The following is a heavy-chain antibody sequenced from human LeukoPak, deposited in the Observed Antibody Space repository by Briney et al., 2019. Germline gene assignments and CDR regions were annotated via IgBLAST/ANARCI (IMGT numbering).Heavy chain of an antibody. J-gene: IGHJ4*02. CDR1: GFTFDDYA. D-gene: IGHD3-3*01. Sequence: GRSLRLSCAASGFTFDDYAMHWVRQAPGEGLEWVSGISWNSGSIGYADSVKGRFTISRDNAKNSPYLQMNSLRAEDTALYYCAKDKDFGVDPPYYFDYWGQGTLVTVSS. CDR2: ISWNSGSI. V-gene: IGHV3-9*01. CDR3: AKDKDFGVDPPYYFDY.